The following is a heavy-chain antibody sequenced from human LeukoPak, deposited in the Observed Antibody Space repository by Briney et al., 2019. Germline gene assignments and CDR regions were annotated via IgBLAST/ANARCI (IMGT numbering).Heavy chain of an antibody. V-gene: IGHV3-74*01. D-gene: IGHD2-21*01. CDR3: VAVAVTSYH. CDR1: GFTLSYHW. J-gene: IGHJ5*02. Sequence: GGSLRLSCAASGFTLSYHWMHWVRQAPGKGLVWVSRTNSDDSRMIYAESVKGRFTISRDNTKNTLYLQMNSLRAEDTAVYYCVAVAVTSYHWGQGTLVTVSS. CDR2: TNSDDSRM.